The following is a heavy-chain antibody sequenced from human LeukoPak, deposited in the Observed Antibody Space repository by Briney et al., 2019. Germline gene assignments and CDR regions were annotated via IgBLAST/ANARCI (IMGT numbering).Heavy chain of an antibody. CDR1: GFTFSGYA. CDR2: ISGGSSGST. Sequence: GGSLRLSCAASGFTFSGYAMSWVRQAPGKGLEWVSTISGGSSGSTYYADSVKGRFTISRHSSKNKLFLQMNSLRPEDPAIYFCAKAVSRFWDCTGGSCSGYLFDYWGQGTLVTVSS. J-gene: IGHJ4*02. CDR3: AKAVSRFWDCTGGSCSGYLFDY. D-gene: IGHD2-15*01. V-gene: IGHV3-23*01.